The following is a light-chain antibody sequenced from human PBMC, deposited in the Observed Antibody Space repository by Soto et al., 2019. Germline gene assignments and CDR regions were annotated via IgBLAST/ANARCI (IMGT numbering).Light chain of an antibody. CDR2: GNT. V-gene: IGLV1-40*01. Sequence: QSVLTQPPSVSGAPGQRVTISCTGSSSNIGAGYDVHWYHQLPGTAPKLLIYGNTNRPSRVPDRFSGSKSGTSASLAITGLQAEDEADYSCQSYDSILSGSVFGGGTQLTVL. CDR1: SSNIGAGYD. J-gene: IGLJ7*01. CDR3: QSYDSILSGSV.